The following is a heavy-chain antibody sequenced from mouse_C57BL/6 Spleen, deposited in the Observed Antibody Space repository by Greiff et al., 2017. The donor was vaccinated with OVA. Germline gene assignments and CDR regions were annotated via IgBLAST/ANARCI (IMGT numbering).Heavy chain of an antibody. Sequence: QVQLQQSGAELVRPGASVTLSCKASGYTFTDYEMHWVKQTPVHGLEWIGAIDPETGGTAYNQKFKGKAILTADKSSSTAYMELRSLTSEDAAVYYCTRKDYDGAMEDWGQGTSVTVSS. CDR3: TRKDYDGAMED. CDR2: IDPETGGT. CDR1: GYTFTDYE. J-gene: IGHJ4*01. V-gene: IGHV1-15*01. D-gene: IGHD1-2*01.